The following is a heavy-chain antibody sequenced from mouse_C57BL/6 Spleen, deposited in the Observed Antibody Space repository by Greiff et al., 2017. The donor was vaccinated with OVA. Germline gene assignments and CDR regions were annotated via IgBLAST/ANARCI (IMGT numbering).Heavy chain of an antibody. Sequence: QVQLQQSGPELVKPGASVKISCKASGYAFSSSWMNWVKQRPGKGLEWIGRIYPGDGDTNYNGKFKGKAALTADKSSSTAYMQLSSLTSEDSAVYFCARPAQAGDYWGQGTSVTVSS. D-gene: IGHD3-2*02. CDR1: GYAFSSSW. CDR3: ARPAQAGDY. V-gene: IGHV1-82*01. CDR2: IYPGDGDT. J-gene: IGHJ4*01.